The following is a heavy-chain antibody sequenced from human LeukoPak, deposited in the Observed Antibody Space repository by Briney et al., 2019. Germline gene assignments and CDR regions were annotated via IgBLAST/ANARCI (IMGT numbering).Heavy chain of an antibody. D-gene: IGHD4-23*01. CDR1: GYSFTNYW. Sequence: GASLQISCYGSGYSFTNYWIGYVRQMRGKRLEWVGSIDPVDSDTRYSPSLQGQVTISADKSISTAYLQWSSLKASDTAMYYCARHIPKPTVVKRGSYYYMDVWGKGTTVTISS. CDR3: ARHIPKPTVVKRGSYYYMDV. V-gene: IGHV5-51*01. J-gene: IGHJ6*03. CDR2: IDPVDSDT.